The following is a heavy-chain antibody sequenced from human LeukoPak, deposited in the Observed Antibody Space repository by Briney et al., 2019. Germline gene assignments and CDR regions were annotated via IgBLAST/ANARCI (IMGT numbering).Heavy chain of an antibody. D-gene: IGHD2-2*01. CDR1: GGSISSGSYY. CDR2: IYTSGGT. V-gene: IGHV4-61*02. J-gene: IGHJ4*02. Sequence: SQTLSLTCTVSGGSISSGSYYWSWIRQPAGKGLEWIGRIYTSGGTNYNPSLKSRVTISVDTSKNQFSLKLSSVTAADTAVYYCARDSNYLDYWGQGTLVTVSS. CDR3: ARDSNYLDY.